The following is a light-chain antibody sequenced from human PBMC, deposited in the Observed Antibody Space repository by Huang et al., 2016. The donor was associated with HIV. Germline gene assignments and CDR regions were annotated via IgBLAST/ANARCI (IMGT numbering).Light chain of an antibody. CDR3: QQYGNSPLT. V-gene: IGKV3-20*01. CDR1: QGVSSNY. J-gene: IGKJ4*01. CDR2: GAS. Sequence: ELVLTQSPGTLSLSPGERATLSCRASQGVSSNYLAWYQLRPGQAPRILIYGASGRTHEIPERVSEKGSGTDDNLTISRLGPEEFGVCYCQQYGNSPLTFGGETEVGIK.